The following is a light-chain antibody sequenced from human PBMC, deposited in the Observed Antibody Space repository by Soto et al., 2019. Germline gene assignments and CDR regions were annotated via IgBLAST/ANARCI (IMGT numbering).Light chain of an antibody. Sequence: EIVMMQSPATLSVSAGERATLSCRASQSVSSNLAWYQQKPGKAPRLLIYGASTRATGIPARFSGSGSGTESTLTITRLQSDDFAVYYCQHYNYWYTFGQGTKLEIK. CDR2: GAS. CDR3: QHYNYWYT. J-gene: IGKJ2*01. V-gene: IGKV3-15*01. CDR1: QSVSSN.